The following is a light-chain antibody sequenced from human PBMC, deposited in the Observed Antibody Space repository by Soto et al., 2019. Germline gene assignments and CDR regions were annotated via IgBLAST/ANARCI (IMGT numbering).Light chain of an antibody. J-gene: IGKJ4*01. CDR2: GAS. Sequence: PGERVTLSCRASQSVSSSYLTWYQQKPGQAPRLLIYGASSRATGIPDRFSGSGSGTDFTLTFSRLEPEDFAVYYCEYYGTSITFGGGTKVDIK. CDR1: QSVSSSY. CDR3: EYYGTSIT. V-gene: IGKV3-20*01.